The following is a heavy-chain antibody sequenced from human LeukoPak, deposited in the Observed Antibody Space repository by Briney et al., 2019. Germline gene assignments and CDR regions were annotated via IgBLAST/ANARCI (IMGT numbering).Heavy chain of an antibody. CDR1: GGSFSGYY. J-gene: IGHJ4*02. Sequence: SSETLSLTCAVYGGSFSGYYWSWIRQPPGKGLEWIGEINHSGSTNYNPSLKSRVTISVDTSKNQFSLKLSSVTAADTAVYYCARGTTVTTVFDYWGQGTLVTVSS. D-gene: IGHD4-17*01. CDR2: INHSGST. V-gene: IGHV4-34*01. CDR3: ARGTTVTTVFDY.